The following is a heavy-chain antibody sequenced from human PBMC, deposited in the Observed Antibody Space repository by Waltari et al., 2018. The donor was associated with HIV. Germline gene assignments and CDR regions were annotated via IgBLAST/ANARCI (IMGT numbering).Heavy chain of an antibody. Sequence: QLQLQESGPGLVKPSETLSLTCNVSGGSISRSNSYWGWIRQPPGQGLEWIGSVYHSGSTYYHPSLKSRVTLLIDTSKNHFSLKLSSVTAADTAVYYCARAPEKYYDFWSGYHDAFDLWGQGTMVSVSS. CDR2: VYHSGST. D-gene: IGHD3-3*01. CDR1: GGSISRSNSY. V-gene: IGHV4-39*07. CDR3: ARAPEKYYDFWSGYHDAFDL. J-gene: IGHJ3*01.